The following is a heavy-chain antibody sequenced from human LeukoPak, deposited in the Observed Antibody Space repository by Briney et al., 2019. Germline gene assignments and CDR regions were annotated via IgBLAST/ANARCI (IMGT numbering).Heavy chain of an antibody. D-gene: IGHD6-19*01. CDR1: GFTFSSYG. Sequence: GGTLRLSCAASGFTFSSYGMSWVRQAPGKGLEWVSAISGSGGSTYYADSVKGRFTISGDNAKNSLYLQMNSLRAEDTAVYYCARRRGSQAVAGTATLDYWGQGTLVTVSS. V-gene: IGHV3-23*01. J-gene: IGHJ4*02. CDR3: ARRRGSQAVAGTATLDY. CDR2: ISGSGGST.